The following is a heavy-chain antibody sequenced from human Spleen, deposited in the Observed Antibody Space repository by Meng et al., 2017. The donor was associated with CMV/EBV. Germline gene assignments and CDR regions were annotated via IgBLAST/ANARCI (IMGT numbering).Heavy chain of an antibody. Sequence: GGSLRLSCVVSGFTFSSYEINWVRQAPGKGLEWVSYISSSGSTIYYADSVKGRFTISRDNAKKSLFLQMNSLRAEDTAVYYCARDEGGSYWRYYYYGMDVWGQGTTVTVSS. J-gene: IGHJ6*02. V-gene: IGHV3-48*03. CDR1: GFTFSSYE. CDR3: ARDEGGSYWRYYYYGMDV. CDR2: ISSSGSTI. D-gene: IGHD1-26*01.